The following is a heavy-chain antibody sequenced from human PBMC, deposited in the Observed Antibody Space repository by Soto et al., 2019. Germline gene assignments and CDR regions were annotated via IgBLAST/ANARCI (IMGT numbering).Heavy chain of an antibody. CDR2: INAGNGNT. CDR1: GYTFTSYA. CDR3: AVAITMVRGVGYP. J-gene: IGHJ5*02. Sequence: ASVKVSCKASGYTFTSYAMHWVRQAPGQRLEWMGWINAGNGNTKYSQKFQGRVTITRDTSASTAYMELSSLRSEDTAVYYCAVAITMVRGVGYPWGQGTLVTVSS. D-gene: IGHD3-10*01. V-gene: IGHV1-3*01.